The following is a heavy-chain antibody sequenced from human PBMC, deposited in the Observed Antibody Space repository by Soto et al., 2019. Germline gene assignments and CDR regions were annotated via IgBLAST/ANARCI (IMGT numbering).Heavy chain of an antibody. CDR3: ARRPSSGWYSDPVFDY. J-gene: IGHJ4*02. V-gene: IGHV4-39*01. Sequence: SETLSLTCTVSGGSISSSSYYWGWIRQPPGKGLEWIGSIYYSGSTYYNPSLKSRVTISVDTSKNQFSLKLGSVTAADTAVYYCARRPSSGWYSDPVFDYWGQGPLVTLSS. D-gene: IGHD6-19*01. CDR1: GGSISSSSYY. CDR2: IYYSGST.